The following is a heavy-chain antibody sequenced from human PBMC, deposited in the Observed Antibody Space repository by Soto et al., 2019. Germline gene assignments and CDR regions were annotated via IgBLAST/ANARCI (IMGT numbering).Heavy chain of an antibody. Sequence: SETLSLTCAVYGGSFSGYYWSWIRQPPGKGLEWIGEINHSGSTNYNPSLKSRVTISVDTSKNQFSLKLSSVTAADTAVYYCARGGPYSSSWYPTRGYYYYGMDVWGQGTTVTVS. CDR2: INHSGST. J-gene: IGHJ6*02. CDR3: ARGGPYSSSWYPTRGYYYYGMDV. D-gene: IGHD6-13*01. V-gene: IGHV4-34*01. CDR1: GGSFSGYY.